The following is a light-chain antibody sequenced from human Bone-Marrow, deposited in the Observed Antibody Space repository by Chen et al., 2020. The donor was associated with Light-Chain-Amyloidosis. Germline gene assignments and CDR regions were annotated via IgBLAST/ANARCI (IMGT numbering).Light chain of an antibody. CDR3: HQYGSSPVT. Sequence: EVVLTQSPAFLSVSPGERVPLSYRASQSXSSDYLAWYXQKSGQAPRHLVYGASSTATGLPGRCSXSGSXXXFSLTISKLXPEDFXVYYCHQYGSSPVTFGQGTKLDSK. V-gene: IGKV3-20*01. CDR2: GAS. CDR1: QSXSSDY. J-gene: IGKJ2*01.